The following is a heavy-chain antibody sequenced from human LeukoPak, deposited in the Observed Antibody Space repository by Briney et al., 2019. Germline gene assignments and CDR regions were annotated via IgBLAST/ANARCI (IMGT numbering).Heavy chain of an antibody. CDR3: ARRYYGSGSYSDGFDY. CDR2: IYPGDSDT. Sequence: GESLKISCKGPGYSFTNYWIGWVRQMPGKGLEWMGIIYPGDSDTRYSPSFQGQVSISVDKSISTAYLQWSSLKASDTAMYYCARRYYGSGSYSDGFDYWGQGTLVTVSS. V-gene: IGHV5-51*01. J-gene: IGHJ4*02. D-gene: IGHD3-10*01. CDR1: GYSFTNYW.